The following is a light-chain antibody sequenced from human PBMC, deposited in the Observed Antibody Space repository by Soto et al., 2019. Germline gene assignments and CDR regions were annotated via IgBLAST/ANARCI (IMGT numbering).Light chain of an antibody. CDR2: DGF. Sequence: EVVLTQSPDTLSLSPGERATLSCRASQSVGPSLFWYQQKPGRAPRLLIYDGFKRAAGVPARFSTSVSGTDFTLTISSLQSEDFAVYYCQHYNNWPPWTFGQGTKVDIK. CDR1: QSVGPS. CDR3: QHYNNWPPWT. V-gene: IGKV3-11*01. J-gene: IGKJ1*01.